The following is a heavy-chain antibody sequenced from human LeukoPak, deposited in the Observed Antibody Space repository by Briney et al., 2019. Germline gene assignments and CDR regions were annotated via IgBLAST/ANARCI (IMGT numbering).Heavy chain of an antibody. CDR1: GCTFSSYA. Sequence: PSVNVSCKASGCTFSSYAISWVRQAPGQGLEWMGRIIPILGIANYAQKFQGRVTITADKSTSTAYMELSSLRSEDTAVYYCARDDYYGSRSSLAFDIWGQGTMGTVSS. CDR3: ARDDYYGSRSSLAFDI. CDR2: IIPILGIA. D-gene: IGHD3-10*01. V-gene: IGHV1-69*04. J-gene: IGHJ3*02.